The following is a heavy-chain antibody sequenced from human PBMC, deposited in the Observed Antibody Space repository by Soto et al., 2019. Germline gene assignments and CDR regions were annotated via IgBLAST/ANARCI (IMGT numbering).Heavy chain of an antibody. CDR1: GYTFSSYG. CDR2: IIPIFGTA. D-gene: IGHD4-17*01. CDR3: ASGGEGDYPKPGYYYYGMDV. J-gene: IGHJ6*02. V-gene: IGHV1-69*13. Sequence: SVKVSCKASGYTFSSYGITWVRQAPGQGLEWMGGIIPIFGTANYAQKFQGRVTITADESTSTAYMELSSLRSEDTAVYYCASGGEGDYPKPGYYYYGMDVWGQGTTVTVSS.